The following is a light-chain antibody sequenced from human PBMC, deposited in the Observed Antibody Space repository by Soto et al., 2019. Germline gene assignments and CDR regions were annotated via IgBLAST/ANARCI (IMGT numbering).Light chain of an antibody. J-gene: IGKJ5*01. Sequence: EIVLTHSPATMSVSPGERATLSFSSSQSVRSNLAWYQQKPGQAPRLLIYGASTRATGIPARFSGSGSGTEFTLTVSSLQSEDFAVYYCQQYNNWPPITFGQGTRLEIK. CDR1: QSVRSN. V-gene: IGKV3-15*01. CDR2: GAS. CDR3: QQYNNWPPIT.